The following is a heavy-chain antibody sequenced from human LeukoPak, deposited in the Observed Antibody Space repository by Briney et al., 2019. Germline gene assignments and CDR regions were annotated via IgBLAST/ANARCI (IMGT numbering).Heavy chain of an antibody. D-gene: IGHD1-26*01. CDR1: GGSISSGDYY. Sequence: SETLSLTCTVSGGSISSGDYYWSWLRQPPGKGLEWIGYIYYSGSTYYNPSLKSRVTISVDTSKNPFSLKLSSVTAADTAVYYCARESGGSYYSSFDYWGQGTLVTVSS. V-gene: IGHV4-30-4*08. CDR3: ARESGGSYYSSFDY. J-gene: IGHJ4*02. CDR2: IYYSGST.